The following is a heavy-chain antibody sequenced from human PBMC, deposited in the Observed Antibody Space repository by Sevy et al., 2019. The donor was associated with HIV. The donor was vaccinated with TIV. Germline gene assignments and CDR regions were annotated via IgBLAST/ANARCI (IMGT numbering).Heavy chain of an antibody. D-gene: IGHD6-6*01. CDR1: GFTFKSYV. J-gene: IGHJ4*02. V-gene: IGHV3-23*01. CDR2: ISGSGGST. Sequence: GGSLRLSCAASGFTFKSYVMSWVRQAPGKGLEWVSGISGSGGSTYYADSVKGRFIISRDNYKNTLYLEMNSLRAEDTAVYYCAKASSIAAGFYYWGQGTLVTVSS. CDR3: AKASSIAAGFYY.